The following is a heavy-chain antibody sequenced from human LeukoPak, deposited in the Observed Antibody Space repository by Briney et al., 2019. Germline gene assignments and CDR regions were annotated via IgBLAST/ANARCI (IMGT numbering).Heavy chain of an antibody. D-gene: IGHD4-17*01. CDR1: GGSFSGYY. CDR3: ARGTMTTVTYYFDY. Sequence: SETLSLTCAVYGGSFSGYYWSWIRQPPGKGLEWIGEINHSGSTNYNPSLKSRVTISVDTSKNQFSLRLSSVTAADTAVYYCARGTMTTVTYYFDYWGQGTLVTVSS. CDR2: INHSGST. V-gene: IGHV4-34*01. J-gene: IGHJ4*02.